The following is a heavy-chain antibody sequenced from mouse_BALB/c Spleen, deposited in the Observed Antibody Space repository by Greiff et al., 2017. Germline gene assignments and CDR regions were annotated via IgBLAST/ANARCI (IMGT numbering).Heavy chain of an antibody. CDR3: APQYGNYYAMDY. J-gene: IGHJ4*01. CDR2: IDPENGNT. D-gene: IGHD2-10*02. Sequence: VQLQQSGAELVRPWALVKLSCKASGFNIKDYYMHWVKQRPEQGLEWIGWIDPENGNTIYDPKFQGKASITADTSSNTAYLQLSSLTSEDTAVYYCAPQYGNYYAMDYWGQGTSVTVSS. CDR1: GFNIKDYY. V-gene: IGHV14-1*02.